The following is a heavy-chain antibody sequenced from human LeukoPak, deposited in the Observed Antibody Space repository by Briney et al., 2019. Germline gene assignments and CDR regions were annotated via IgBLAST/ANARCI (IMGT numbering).Heavy chain of an antibody. CDR1: GFTFSSFT. V-gene: IGHV3-21*04. CDR3: AKGRFRVGATLFDY. Sequence: KPGGSLRLSCAASGFTFSSFTMVWVRQAPGKGLEWVSSISSSSSYIYYADSVKGRFTISRDNSKNTLYLQMNSLRAEDTAVYYCAKGRFRVGATLFDYWGQGTLVTVSS. CDR2: ISSSSSYI. J-gene: IGHJ4*02. D-gene: IGHD1-26*01.